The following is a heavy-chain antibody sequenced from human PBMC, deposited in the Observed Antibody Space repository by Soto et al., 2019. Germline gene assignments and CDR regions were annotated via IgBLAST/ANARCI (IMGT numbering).Heavy chain of an antibody. J-gene: IGHJ6*02. CDR2: IYPGDSDT. V-gene: IGHV5-51*01. Sequence: PGESLKISCKASGYTFSDYWIGWVRQMSGKGLEWVGVIYPGDSDTRYSPSFQGQVTISADNSISTAYLQWSGLEASDTAMYYCARLQGVSISLRFHYGMDVWGQGTTVTVSS. CDR3: ARLQGVSISLRFHYGMDV. D-gene: IGHD3-10*01. CDR1: GYTFSDYW.